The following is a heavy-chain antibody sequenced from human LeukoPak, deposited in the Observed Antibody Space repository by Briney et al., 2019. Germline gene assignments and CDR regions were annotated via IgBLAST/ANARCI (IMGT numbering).Heavy chain of an antibody. J-gene: IGHJ5*02. CDR3: ARDLYSGSYSDNWFDP. Sequence: HAGGSLRLSCAASGFTFSSYAMHWVRQAPGKGLEWVAVISYDGSNKYYADSVKGRFTISRDNSKNTLYLQMNSLRAEDTAVYYCARDLYSGSYSDNWFDPWGQGTLVTVSS. D-gene: IGHD1-26*01. CDR1: GFTFSSYA. CDR2: ISYDGSNK. V-gene: IGHV3-30*04.